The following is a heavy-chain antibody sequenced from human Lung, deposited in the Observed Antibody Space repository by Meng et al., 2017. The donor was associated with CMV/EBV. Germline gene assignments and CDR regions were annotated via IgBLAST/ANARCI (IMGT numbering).Heavy chain of an antibody. CDR3: ARQESSWYYFDY. CDR2: IYYSGST. D-gene: IGHD6-13*01. Sequence: SQXXXLTXTVSGGSISSSSYYWGWIRQPPGKGLEWIGSIYYSGSTYYNPSLKSRVTISVDTSKNQFSLKLSSVTAADTAVYYCARQESSWYYFDYWGKGTXVNGAS. J-gene: IGHJ4*02. CDR1: GGSISSSSYY. V-gene: IGHV4-39*01.